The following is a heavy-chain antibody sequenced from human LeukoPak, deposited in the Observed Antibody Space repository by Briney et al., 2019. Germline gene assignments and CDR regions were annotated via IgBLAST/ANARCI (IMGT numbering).Heavy chain of an antibody. D-gene: IGHD6-13*01. Sequence: PSQTLSLTRAVYGGSFRGYYWGWIRQPPAKGLEELGYHNTSASTNYHPSLKNRLTISVSTSKNQSSLKLSSVTAAHTAVYYCASLDRSSWSYCDLGGQGTRHSVPS. CDR3: ASLDRSSWSYCDL. CDR2: HNTSAST. V-gene: IGHV4-4*09. J-gene: IGHJ4*02. CDR1: GGSFRGYY.